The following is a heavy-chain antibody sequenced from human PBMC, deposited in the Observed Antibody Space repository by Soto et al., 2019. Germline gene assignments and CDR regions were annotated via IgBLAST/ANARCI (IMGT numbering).Heavy chain of an antibody. Sequence: EVQLLESGGGVVQPGGSLRLSCVGSGFTFINYAMNWVRQTPGKGLEWVSTISVGGDRTFDADTVKGRFTISRDNAKNKVTLQLNSLRADDTAVYYYAREVLGSTSRPDWWYFDLWGRGTLVTVSS. CDR1: GFTFINYA. V-gene: IGHV3-23*01. CDR3: AREVLGSTSRPDWWYFDL. J-gene: IGHJ2*01. CDR2: ISVGGDRT. D-gene: IGHD2-2*01.